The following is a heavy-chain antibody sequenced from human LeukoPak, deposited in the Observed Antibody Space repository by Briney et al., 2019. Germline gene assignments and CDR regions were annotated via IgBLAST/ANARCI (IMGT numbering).Heavy chain of an antibody. V-gene: IGHV1-18*01. CDR2: TKANTGNT. D-gene: IGHD1-7*01. J-gene: IGHJ4*02. Sequence: ASVKVSCKASGYPFTSYGISWVRQAPGQGLEWMGWTKANTGNTKYGQKFQGRVTMTTDTSTSTAHMELRSLRSDDTAVYYCARDSNYAPDHWGQGTLVTVSS. CDR3: ARDSNYAPDH. CDR1: GYPFTSYG.